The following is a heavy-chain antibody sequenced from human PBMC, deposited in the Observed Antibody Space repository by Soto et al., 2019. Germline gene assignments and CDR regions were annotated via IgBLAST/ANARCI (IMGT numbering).Heavy chain of an antibody. CDR2: IRSKAYGGTT. CDR1: GFTFGDYA. D-gene: IGHD3-3*01. CDR3: TRGGTIFPTHWFDP. V-gene: IGHV3-49*03. Sequence: GGSLRLSCTASGFTFGDYAMSWFRQAPGKGLEWVGFIRSKAYGGTTEYAASVKGRFTISRDDSKSIAYLQMNSLKTEDTAVYYCTRGGTIFPTHWFDPWGQGTLVTVSS. J-gene: IGHJ5*02.